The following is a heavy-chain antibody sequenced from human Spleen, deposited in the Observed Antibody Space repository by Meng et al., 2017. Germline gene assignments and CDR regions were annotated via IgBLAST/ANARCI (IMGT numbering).Heavy chain of an antibody. Sequence: GESLKISCAASGFSFSSYGMHWVRQASGKGLEWVAIIWYDRTNKYYADSVKGRFTVSRDNPKNTLNQQMNSLRAEDTGVYFCARDRQLSVEGATEYYHYNGMDVWGQGTTVTVSS. V-gene: IGHV3-33*01. J-gene: IGHJ6*02. CDR3: ARDRQLSVEGATEYYHYNGMDV. CDR1: GFSFSSYG. CDR2: IWYDRTNK. D-gene: IGHD1-26*01.